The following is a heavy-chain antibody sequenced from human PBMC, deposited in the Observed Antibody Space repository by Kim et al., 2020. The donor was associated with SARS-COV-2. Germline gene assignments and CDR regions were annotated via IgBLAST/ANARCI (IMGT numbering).Heavy chain of an antibody. CDR2: IYYSGST. CDR3: ARDGYTPGYYYGMDV. Sequence: SETLSLTCTVSGGSISSYYWSWIRQPPGKGLEWIGYIYYSGSTTYNPSLKSRVTISVDTSKNQFSLKLSSVTAADTAVYYCARDGYTPGYYYGMDVWGQGTTVTVSS. CDR1: GGSISSYY. V-gene: IGHV4-59*13. J-gene: IGHJ6*02. D-gene: IGHD5-12*01.